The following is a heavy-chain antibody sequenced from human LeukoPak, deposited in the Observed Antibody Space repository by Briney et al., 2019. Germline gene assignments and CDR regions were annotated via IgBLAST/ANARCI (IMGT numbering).Heavy chain of an antibody. CDR1: GFTFSDFW. V-gene: IGHV3-74*01. D-gene: IGHD7-27*01. CDR2: IRPDGTDA. Sequence: GGSLRLSCAASGFTFSDFWMHWVRQAPGKGPVWVSRIRPDGTDASYADSVKGRFTISRDNARNTLFLQISSLRDEDTAVYYCARDMWGTFDYWGQGTLVTVSS. CDR3: ARDMWGTFDY. J-gene: IGHJ4*02.